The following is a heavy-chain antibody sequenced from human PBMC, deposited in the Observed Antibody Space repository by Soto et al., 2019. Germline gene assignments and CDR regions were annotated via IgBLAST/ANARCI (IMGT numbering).Heavy chain of an antibody. V-gene: IGHV4-31*03. D-gene: IGHD6-13*01. J-gene: IGHJ4*02. Sequence: SETLSLTCTVSGGSISSGGYYWSWIRQHPGKGLEWIGYIYYSGSTYYNPSLKSRVTISVDTSKNQFSLKLSSVTAADTAVYYCARDRSSSWSKFDYWGQGTLVTVSS. CDR1: GGSISSGGYY. CDR3: ARDRSSSWSKFDY. CDR2: IYYSGST.